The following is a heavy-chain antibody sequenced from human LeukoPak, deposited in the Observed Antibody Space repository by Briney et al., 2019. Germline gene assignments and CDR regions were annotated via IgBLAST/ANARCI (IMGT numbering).Heavy chain of an antibody. J-gene: IGHJ4*02. CDR2: IYSGGTT. D-gene: IGHD1-26*01. CDR1: GFTFSSYA. V-gene: IGHV3-23*03. Sequence: GGSLRLSCAASGFTFSSYAMSWVRQAPGKGLEWVSVIYSGGTTSYADSVKGRFTISRDNSKNTLYLQMNGLRAEDTAVYYCARDSGSYYFDYWGQGTLVTVSS. CDR3: ARDSGSYYFDY.